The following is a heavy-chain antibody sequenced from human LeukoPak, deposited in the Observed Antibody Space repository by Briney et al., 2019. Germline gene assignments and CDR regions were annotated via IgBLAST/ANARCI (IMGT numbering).Heavy chain of an antibody. Sequence: GGSLRLSCATSGFTFVDYGLSWVRRAPGKGLEWLCAINYNGAITDYADSVKGRFTISRDNAKNSLYLRMDSLRAEDTALYYCARDRLGPSFSVSHFDLWGQGTLVIVSS. D-gene: IGHD3-3*02. CDR1: GFTFVDYG. V-gene: IGHV3-20*04. CDR3: ARDRLGPSFSVSHFDL. J-gene: IGHJ4*02. CDR2: INYNGAIT.